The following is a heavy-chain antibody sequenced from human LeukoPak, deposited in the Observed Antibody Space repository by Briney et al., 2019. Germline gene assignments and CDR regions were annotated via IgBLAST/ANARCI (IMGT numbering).Heavy chain of an antibody. V-gene: IGHV4-38-2*01. D-gene: IGHD5-24*01. CDR3: ARRMATITGVDAFDI. CDR1: GYSISSGDY. Sequence: SETLSLTCAVSGYSISSGDYWGWIRQPPGKGLEWIGSIYHSGSTYYNPSLKSRVTISVDTSKNQFSLKLSSVTAADTAVYYCARRMATITGVDAFDIWGQGTMVTVSS. CDR2: IYHSGST. J-gene: IGHJ3*02.